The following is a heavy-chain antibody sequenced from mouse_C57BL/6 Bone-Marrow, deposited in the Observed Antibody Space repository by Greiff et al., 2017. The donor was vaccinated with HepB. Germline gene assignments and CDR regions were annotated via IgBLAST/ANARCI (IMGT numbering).Heavy chain of an antibody. Sequence: QVQLQQPGAELVRPGSSVKLSCKASGYTFTSYWMHWVKQRPIQGLEWIGNIDPADSENHYNQKFKDKATLTVDKSSITAYMQLSSLTSEDSAVYSCARLVPIYYDPLSYWYFDVWGTGTTVTVSS. CDR3: ARLVPIYYDPLSYWYFDV. D-gene: IGHD2-4*01. J-gene: IGHJ1*03. V-gene: IGHV1-52*01. CDR1: GYTFTSYW. CDR2: IDPADSEN.